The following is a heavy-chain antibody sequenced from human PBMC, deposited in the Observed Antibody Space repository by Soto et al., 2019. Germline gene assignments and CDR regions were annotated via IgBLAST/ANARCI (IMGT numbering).Heavy chain of an antibody. CDR1: GFTFSSYA. CDR2: ISYDGSNK. V-gene: IGHV3-30-3*01. Sequence: QVQLVESGGGVVQPGRSLRLSCAASGFTFSSYAMHWVRQAPGKGLEWVAVISYDGSNKYYADSVKGRFTISRDNSKNTRYLQMNSLRAEDTAVYYCARLIAVADRDYWGQGTLVTVSS. CDR3: ARLIAVADRDY. J-gene: IGHJ4*02. D-gene: IGHD6-19*01.